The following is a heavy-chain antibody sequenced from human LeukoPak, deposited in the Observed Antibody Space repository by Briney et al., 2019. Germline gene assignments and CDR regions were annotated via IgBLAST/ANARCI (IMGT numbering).Heavy chain of an antibody. CDR1: GYTFTGYY. Sequence: ASVKVSCKASGYTFTGYYMHWVRQAPGQGLEWMGRINPNSGGTNYAQKFRGRVTMTRDTSISTAYMELSSLRSEDTAVYYCARDFPDPLGGYNWVAYWGQGTLVTVSS. V-gene: IGHV1-2*06. CDR2: INPNSGGT. D-gene: IGHD5-24*01. J-gene: IGHJ4*02. CDR3: ARDFPDPLGGYNWVAY.